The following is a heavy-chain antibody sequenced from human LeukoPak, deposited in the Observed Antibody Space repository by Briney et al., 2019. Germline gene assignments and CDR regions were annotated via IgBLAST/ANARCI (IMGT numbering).Heavy chain of an antibody. CDR2: ISWNSGSI. V-gene: IGHV3-9*01. Sequence: GRSLRFSCAASGFTFDDYAMPWVRQAPGKGLEWVSGISWNSGSIGYADSVKGRFTISRDNAKNSLYLQMNSLRAEDTALYYCAKGSGGSCYSAADYWGQGTLVTVSS. J-gene: IGHJ4*02. CDR3: AKGSGGSCYSAADY. CDR1: GFTFDDYA. D-gene: IGHD2-15*01.